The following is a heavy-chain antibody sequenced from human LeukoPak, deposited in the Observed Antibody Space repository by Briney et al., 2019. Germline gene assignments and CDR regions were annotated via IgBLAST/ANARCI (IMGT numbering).Heavy chain of an antibody. CDR1: GFTFSGYD. V-gene: IGHV3-13*05. D-gene: IGHD6-19*01. J-gene: IGHJ6*02. Sequence: GGSLRLSCAASGFTFSGYDWHWVRQAAAKGLEWVSGIGFVGDPFFQGSLKGRFTFSRENAKNSLYLQMNSLGAGDTAVYYCTRSYSAAGTPGYYHGLDVWGQGTTVTVSS. CDR3: TRSYSAAGTPGYYHGLDV. CDR2: IGFVGDP.